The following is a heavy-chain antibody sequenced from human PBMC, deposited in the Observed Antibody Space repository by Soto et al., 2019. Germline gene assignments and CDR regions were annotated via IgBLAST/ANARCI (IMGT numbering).Heavy chain of an antibody. J-gene: IGHJ6*02. Sequence: SETLSLTCTVSGGAINSDYWSWIRQTPGKGLEWIGYIYYSGSANYNSSLKSRVTISIDTSKNQFSLNLNSVTAADAAVYYCARRPYYYYYGMDVWGQGTTVTVSS. CDR1: GGAINSDY. V-gene: IGHV4-59*08. CDR2: IYYSGSA. CDR3: ARRPYYYYYGMDV.